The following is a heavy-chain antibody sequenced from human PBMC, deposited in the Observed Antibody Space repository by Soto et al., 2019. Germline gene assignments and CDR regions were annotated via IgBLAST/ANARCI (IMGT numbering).Heavy chain of an antibody. V-gene: IGHV1-18*01. CDR1: GYTFTTYG. CDR2: ISAYSGKT. Sequence: QVQLVQSGGEVKKPGASVKVSCKTSGYTFTTYGISWVRQAPGQGLEWVVWISAYSGKTHYAQKFQGKVTMTTDTSTNTAYLELRSLRSDDTAMYYCARDPYLGDHQYWGQGTLVTVSS. CDR3: ARDPYLGDHQY. J-gene: IGHJ4*02. D-gene: IGHD3-16*01.